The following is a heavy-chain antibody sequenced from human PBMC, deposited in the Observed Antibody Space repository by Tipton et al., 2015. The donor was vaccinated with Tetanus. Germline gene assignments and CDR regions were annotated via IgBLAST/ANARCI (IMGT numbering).Heavy chain of an antibody. V-gene: IGHV4-61*02. J-gene: IGHJ4*02. Sequence: TLSLTCTVSGGSISSGGYYWSWIRQHPGKGLEWIGRIYTSGSTNYNPSLKSRVTMSVDTSKNQFSLKLSSVTAADTAVYYCAREREAGQWLVFFDYWGQGTLVTVSS. D-gene: IGHD6-19*01. CDR3: AREREAGQWLVFFDY. CDR1: GGSISSGGYY. CDR2: IYTSGST.